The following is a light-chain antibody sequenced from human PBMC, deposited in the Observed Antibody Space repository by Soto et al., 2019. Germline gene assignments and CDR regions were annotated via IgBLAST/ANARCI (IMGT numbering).Light chain of an antibody. V-gene: IGKV3D-7*01. CDR2: AAS. Sequence: RSWLPGERVTLYCRASQSVSSSYLTWYQQKPGQAPRLFIYAASIRATGIPDRFSGSGSGTEFTLTISSLQSEDFAVYYCQQYYDWPITFGQGTRLEIK. CDR3: QQYYDWPIT. J-gene: IGKJ5*01. CDR1: QSVSSSY.